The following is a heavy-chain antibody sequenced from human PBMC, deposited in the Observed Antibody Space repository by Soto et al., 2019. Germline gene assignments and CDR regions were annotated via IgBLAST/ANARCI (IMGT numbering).Heavy chain of an antibody. V-gene: IGHV1-18*01. CDR1: GYTFTSYG. D-gene: IGHD3-10*01. Sequence: ASVKVSCKASGYTFTSYGISWVRQAPGQGLEWMGWISAYNGYTNYAQKLRGRVTMTTDTSTSTAYMELRSLRSDDTAVYYCARVDTMVRGVRIDPWGQGTLVTVSS. CDR2: ISAYNGYT. CDR3: ARVDTMVRGVRIDP. J-gene: IGHJ5*02.